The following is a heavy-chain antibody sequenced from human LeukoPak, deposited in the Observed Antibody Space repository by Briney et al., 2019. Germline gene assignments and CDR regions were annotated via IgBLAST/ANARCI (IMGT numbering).Heavy chain of an antibody. Sequence: PSETLSLTCTVSGGSISSSSYYWGWIRQPPGKGLEWIGSIYYSGSTYYNPSLKSRVTISVDTSKNQFSLKLSSVAAADTAVYYCAGHMTRSLNWFDPWGQGTLVTVSS. CDR2: IYYSGST. J-gene: IGHJ5*02. V-gene: IGHV4-39*01. CDR1: GGSISSSSYY. CDR3: AGHMTRSLNWFDP.